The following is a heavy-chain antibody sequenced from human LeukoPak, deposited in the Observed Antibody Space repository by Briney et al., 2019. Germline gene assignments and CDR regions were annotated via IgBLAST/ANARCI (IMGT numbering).Heavy chain of an antibody. D-gene: IGHD6-6*01. J-gene: IGHJ6*03. CDR1: GYSFISYD. Sequence: EASVKVSCKASGYSFISYDINWVRQATGQGLEWMGWINPNSGGTNYAQKFQGRVTMTRDTSISTAYMELSRLRSDDTAVYYCARGAPIAARPFYYYYYMDVWGKGTTVTVSS. V-gene: IGHV1-2*02. CDR2: INPNSGGT. CDR3: ARGAPIAARPFYYYYYMDV.